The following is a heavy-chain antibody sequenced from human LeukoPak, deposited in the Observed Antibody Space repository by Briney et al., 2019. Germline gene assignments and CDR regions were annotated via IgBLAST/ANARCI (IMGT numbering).Heavy chain of an antibody. J-gene: IGHJ6*03. D-gene: IGHD2-15*01. CDR2: IYYSGGT. CDR3: ARFPGSAEYRHYYYMDV. Sequence: PSETLSLTCTVSGGSISGYYWSWIRQPPGKGLEWIGYIYYSGGTNYNPSLKSRVTISVDTSKNQFSLKLSSVTAADTAVYYCARFPGSAEYRHYYYMDVWGKGTTVTVSS. V-gene: IGHV4-59*01. CDR1: GGSISGYY.